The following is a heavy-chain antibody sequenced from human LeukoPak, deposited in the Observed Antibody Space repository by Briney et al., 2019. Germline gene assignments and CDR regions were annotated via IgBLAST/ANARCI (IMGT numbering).Heavy chain of an antibody. V-gene: IGHV1-2*02. CDR3: ARDREGMYSTSPWYFQH. CDR1: GYTFTGYY. J-gene: IGHJ1*01. D-gene: IGHD6-6*01. Sequence: ASVKVSCKASGYTFTGYYIHWVRQAPGQGLEWLGWINPNSGGTNSAQNFQDRVTLTRDTSISTAYMELSRLRSDDTAMYYCARDREGMYSTSPWYFQHWGQGTLVTVSS. CDR2: INPNSGGT.